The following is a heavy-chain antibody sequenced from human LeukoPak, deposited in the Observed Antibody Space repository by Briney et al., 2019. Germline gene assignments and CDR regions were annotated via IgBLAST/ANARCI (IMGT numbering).Heavy chain of an antibody. D-gene: IGHD2-21*01. Sequence: GGSLRLSCTTSGFSFRDAYMSWVRQSPGKGLEWVGRVKSRADGGSSDYAGPVKGRFSISRDNSKNTLYLQMNSLRAEDTAVYYCARIRRFPNWFDPWGQGTLVTVSS. V-gene: IGHV3-15*01. J-gene: IGHJ5*02. CDR2: VKSRADGGSS. CDR3: ARIRRFPNWFDP. CDR1: GFSFRDAY.